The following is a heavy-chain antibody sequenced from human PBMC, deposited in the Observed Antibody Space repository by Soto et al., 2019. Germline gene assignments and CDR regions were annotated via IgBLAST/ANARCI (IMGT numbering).Heavy chain of an antibody. CDR1: GGSFSGYY. J-gene: IGHJ5*02. CDR2: INHSGST. CDR3: ARGSTRQQQLVPNWFDP. D-gene: IGHD6-13*01. V-gene: IGHV4-34*01. Sequence: PSETLSLTCAVYGGSFSGYYWSWIRQPPGKGLEWIGEINHSGSTNYNPSLKSRVTISVDTSKNQFSLKLSSVTAADTAVYYCARGSTRQQQLVPNWFDPWGQGTLVTVSS.